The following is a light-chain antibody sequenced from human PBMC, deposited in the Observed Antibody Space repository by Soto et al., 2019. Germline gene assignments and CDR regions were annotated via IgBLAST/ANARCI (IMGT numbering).Light chain of an antibody. CDR3: QQYGSSPKT. V-gene: IGKV3-20*01. CDR2: GPS. CDR1: QSVTSSY. Sequence: EIVLTQSPGTLSLSPGERATLSCRASQSVTSSYLAWYQQKPGQAPRLLIYGPSSRATGIPDRFSGSGSGTDFTLTISRLEPEEFAVDDCQQYGSSPKTFGQGTKVEIK. J-gene: IGKJ1*01.